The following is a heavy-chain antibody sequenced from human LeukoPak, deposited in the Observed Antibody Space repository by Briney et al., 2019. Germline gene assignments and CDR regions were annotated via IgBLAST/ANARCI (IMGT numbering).Heavy chain of an antibody. CDR2: YHDGGST. V-gene: IGHV4-59*02. Sequence: SETLSLTCSVSGGSVSSYYWSWIRQPPGKGLEWIVFYHDGGSTVYNPSFKSRVTISVDTSKNQVYLKLSSVTAADTAVYYCARQVLRYFDWLFPPFNWFDPWGQGTLVTVSS. D-gene: IGHD3-9*01. J-gene: IGHJ5*02. CDR3: ARQVLRYFDWLFPPFNWFDP. CDR1: GGSVSSYY.